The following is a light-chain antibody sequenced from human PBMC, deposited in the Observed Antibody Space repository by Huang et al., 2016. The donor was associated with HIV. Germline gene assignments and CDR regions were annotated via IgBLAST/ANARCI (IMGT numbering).Light chain of an antibody. J-gene: IGKJ5*01. CDR1: QGISTA. CDR3: QQFNNYLT. Sequence: AIQLTQSPSSLSASVGDRVTITCRASQGISTALAWYQQKPGKAPKLLIYDASSLESGVPSRFSGSGSGTEFTLTISSLQPEDFATYYCQQFNNYLTFGQGTRLEMK. CDR2: DAS. V-gene: IGKV1D-13*01.